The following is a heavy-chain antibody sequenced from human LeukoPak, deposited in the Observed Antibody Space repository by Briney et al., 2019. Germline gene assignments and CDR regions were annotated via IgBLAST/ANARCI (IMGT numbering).Heavy chain of an antibody. Sequence: GGSLRLSCAASGFTFSNYWVTWVRQAPGKGLEWVANINQDGSEKYYVDSVKGRFTISRDNGKYSLFLQMNSLRAEDTAVYYCVTNKDFYFDDWGQGTLVTVSS. D-gene: IGHD1/OR15-1a*01. J-gene: IGHJ4*02. V-gene: IGHV3-7*01. CDR3: VTNKDFYFDD. CDR2: INQDGSEK. CDR1: GFTFSNYW.